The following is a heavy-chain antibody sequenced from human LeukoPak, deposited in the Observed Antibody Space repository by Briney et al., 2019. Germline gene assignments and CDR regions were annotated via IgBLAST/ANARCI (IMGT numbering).Heavy chain of an antibody. J-gene: IGHJ4*02. D-gene: IGHD6-13*01. Sequence: GGSLRLSWAAAGFSFSSYWMSWVRQAPGKGLEWVANIKQDVNEKYYVDCVNGRLTLSRDKATQSLSLQMNGLRDEDTAVYYCARVSSNWYLSSFDYWGQGTLVTVSS. CDR3: ARVSSNWYLSSFDY. CDR1: GFSFSSYW. V-gene: IGHV3-7*03. CDR2: IKQDVNEK.